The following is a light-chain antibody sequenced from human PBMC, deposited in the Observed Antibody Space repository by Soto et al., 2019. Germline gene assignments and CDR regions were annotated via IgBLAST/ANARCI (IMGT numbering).Light chain of an antibody. J-gene: IGLJ3*02. CDR3: QSYDSSLGGS. CDR1: SSNIGAGYD. CDR2: GNS. Sequence: QSVLTQPPSVSGAPGQRVTISCTGSSSNIGAGYDVHWYQQLPGTAPKLLIYGNSNRPSGVPDRFSGPKSGTSASLAITGLQAEDEADYYCQSYDSSLGGSFGGGTKLTVL. V-gene: IGLV1-40*01.